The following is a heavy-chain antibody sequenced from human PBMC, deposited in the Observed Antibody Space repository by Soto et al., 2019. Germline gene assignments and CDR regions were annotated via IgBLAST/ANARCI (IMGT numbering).Heavy chain of an antibody. CDR3: ARDSGAAYFDY. D-gene: IGHD1-26*01. CDR1: GDSMSNYY. CDR2: FYNRVST. Sequence: QVQLQESGPGLVKPSETLSLTCSVSGDSMSNYYWSWIRQPPGKGLEWIGYFYNRVSTNYNPSPKSQVTISGDTSKSQFSLKVTSVTAADTAVYYCARDSGAAYFDYWGQGILVTVSS. J-gene: IGHJ4*02. V-gene: IGHV4-59*01.